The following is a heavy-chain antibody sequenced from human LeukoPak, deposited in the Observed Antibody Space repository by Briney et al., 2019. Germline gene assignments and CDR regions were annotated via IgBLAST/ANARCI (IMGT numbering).Heavy chain of an antibody. CDR3: ARTGLGSPTFDY. CDR1: GGSVSSTSYY. Sequence: SETLSLTCTVSGGSVSSTSYYWGWFRQPPGKGLEWIGSIYYSGSTYYNPSLKSRVTISVDTSKNQFSLKLSSVTAADTAVYYCARTGLGSPTFDYWGQGTLVTVSS. J-gene: IGHJ4*02. D-gene: IGHD6-19*01. CDR2: IYYSGST. V-gene: IGHV4-39*07.